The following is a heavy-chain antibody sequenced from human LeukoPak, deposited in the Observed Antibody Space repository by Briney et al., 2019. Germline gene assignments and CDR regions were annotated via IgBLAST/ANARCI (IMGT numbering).Heavy chain of an antibody. V-gene: IGHV3-23*01. CDR1: GFTFTSYA. CDR3: AKDRWELLRPPFDY. CDR2: ISYSGGTT. D-gene: IGHD1-26*01. J-gene: IGHJ4*02. Sequence: GGSLRLSCASSGFTFTSYAVSWVRQAPGKGLEWVSTISYSGGTTYHTDSVKGRFTISRDISKNTVYLQMNSLKAEDTAVYYCAKDRWELLRPPFDYWGQGTLVTVSS.